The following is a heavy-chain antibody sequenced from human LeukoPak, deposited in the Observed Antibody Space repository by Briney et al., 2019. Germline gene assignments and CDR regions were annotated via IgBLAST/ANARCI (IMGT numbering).Heavy chain of an antibody. J-gene: IGHJ6*02. CDR1: GFTFTTSA. CDR2: IVVGSGST. V-gene: IGHV1-58*01. D-gene: IGHD3-22*01. CDR3: AAASNYYDRSNYYSYAMDV. Sequence: SVKVSCKASGFTFTTSAVQWVRQARGQRLEWIGWIVVGSGSTNYAQKFQERVTITRDMSTSTVYMDLSSQRSEDTAVYYCAAASNYYDRSNYYSYAMDVWGQGTTVTVSS.